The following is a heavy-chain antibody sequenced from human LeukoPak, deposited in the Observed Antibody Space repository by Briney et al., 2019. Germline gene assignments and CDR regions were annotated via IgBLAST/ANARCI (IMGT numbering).Heavy chain of an antibody. CDR3: ARAQYCGGDCYWSFDY. D-gene: IGHD2-21*02. J-gene: IGHJ4*02. Sequence: PGGSLRLSCAASGFTFSSYWMHWVRHAPGKGLVWVSRVNGHGTISTYADSVRGRFTISRDNVKNALHLQMNGLRDEDTAVYYCARAQYCGGDCYWSFDYWGQGTLVTVSS. CDR2: VNGHGTIS. V-gene: IGHV3-74*03. CDR1: GFTFSSYW.